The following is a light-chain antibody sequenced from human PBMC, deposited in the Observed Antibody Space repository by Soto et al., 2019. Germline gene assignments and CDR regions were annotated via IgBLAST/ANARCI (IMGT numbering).Light chain of an antibody. CDR1: SGHGSYA. Sequence: QLVLSQSPSASASLGASVKLTCTLSSGHGSYAIAWHQQQPEKGPRYLMKLNSDGSHTKGDGIPDRFSGSSSGAERYLTISSLQSEDEADYYCQTWGTGLVFGGGTKVTVL. J-gene: IGLJ2*01. V-gene: IGLV4-69*01. CDR3: QTWGTGLV. CDR2: LNSDGSH.